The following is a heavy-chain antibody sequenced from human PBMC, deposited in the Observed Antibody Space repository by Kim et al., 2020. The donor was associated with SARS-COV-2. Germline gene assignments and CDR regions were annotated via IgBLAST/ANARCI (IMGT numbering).Heavy chain of an antibody. CDR2: INHSGST. Sequence: SETLSLTCAVYGGSFSGYYWSWIRQPPGKGLEWIGEINHSGSTNYNPSLKSRVTISVDTSKNQFSLKLSSVTAADTAVYYCARSGYYSHRPLDYWGQGTL. J-gene: IGHJ4*02. CDR1: GGSFSGYY. CDR3: ARSGYYSHRPLDY. V-gene: IGHV4-34*01. D-gene: IGHD2-15*01.